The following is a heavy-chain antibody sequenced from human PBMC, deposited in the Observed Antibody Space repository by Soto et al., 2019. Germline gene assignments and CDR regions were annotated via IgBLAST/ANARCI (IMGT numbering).Heavy chain of an antibody. CDR1: GFPFSSQS. CDR3: ASPDAPRYYYDSSGYYGRDAFDI. J-gene: IGHJ3*02. V-gene: IGHV3-30-3*01. CDR2: LSHDGRSE. Sequence: GGSLRLSCAASGFPFSSQSLHWVRQAPGKGLEWVAVLSHDGRSEYYADSVKGRFTISRDNAKNSLYLQMNSLRAEDTAVYYCASPDAPRYYYDSSGYYGRDAFDIWGQGTMVTVSS. D-gene: IGHD3-22*01.